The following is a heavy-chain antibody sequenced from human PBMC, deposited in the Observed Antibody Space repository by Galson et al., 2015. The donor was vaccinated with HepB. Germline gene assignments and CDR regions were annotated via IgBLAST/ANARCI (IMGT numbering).Heavy chain of an antibody. J-gene: IGHJ4*02. V-gene: IGHV3-7*03. CDR2: IKPDGSGR. CDR1: GFTFGSYW. D-gene: IGHD3-3*01. CDR3: ARVDGEGYDPF. Sequence: SLRLSCAASGFTFGSYWMSWVRRAPGKGLEWVANIKPDGSGRYYVDSVKGRFTISRDNARNALYLQMDSLRAEDAALYYCARVDGEGYDPFWGQGTLVTVSS.